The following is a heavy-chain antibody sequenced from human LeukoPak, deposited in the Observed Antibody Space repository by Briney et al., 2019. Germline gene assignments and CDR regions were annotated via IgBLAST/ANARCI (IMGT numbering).Heavy chain of an antibody. J-gene: IGHJ6*03. CDR3: AREKIGTGTVLGKDYYYMDV. D-gene: IGHD3-16*01. CDR1: GGSISGSGYY. Sequence: SETLSLTCTVSGGSISGSGYYWGWIRQPPGKGLEWIGNIYYSGSTYYNASLQSRVTISIDTSKNQFSLKLSSVTAADTAMYYCAREKIGTGTVLGKDYYYMDVWGKGTTVTVSS. V-gene: IGHV4-39*07. CDR2: IYYSGST.